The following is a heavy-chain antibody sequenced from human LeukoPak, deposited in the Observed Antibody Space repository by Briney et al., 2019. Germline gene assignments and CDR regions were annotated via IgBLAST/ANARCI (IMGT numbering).Heavy chain of an antibody. CDR3: ARDRIRHEFDP. D-gene: IGHD3-3*02. Sequence: NPSETLSLTCTVSGGSISSYYWSWIRQPPVKGLEWIGYIYYSGSTNYNPSLKSRVTISVDTSKNQFSLKLSSVTAADTAVYYCARDRIRHEFDPWGQGTLVTVSS. CDR1: GGSISSYY. V-gene: IGHV4-59*01. CDR2: IYYSGST. J-gene: IGHJ5*02.